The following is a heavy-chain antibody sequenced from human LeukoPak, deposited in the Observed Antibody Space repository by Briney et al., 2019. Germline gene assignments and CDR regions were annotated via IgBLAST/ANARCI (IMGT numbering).Heavy chain of an antibody. CDR2: IYHSGST. CDR1: GGSITSGSYY. CDR3: AREPLYNGNVHEAFDI. J-gene: IGHJ3*02. Sequence: PSETLSLTCTVSGGSITSGSYYWGWIRQPPGKGLEWIGSIYHSGSTFYNPSLTSRVTISVDTSKNQFSLKLSSVTAADTAVYYCAREPLYNGNVHEAFDIWGQGTMVTVSS. V-gene: IGHV4-39*07. D-gene: IGHD1-14*01.